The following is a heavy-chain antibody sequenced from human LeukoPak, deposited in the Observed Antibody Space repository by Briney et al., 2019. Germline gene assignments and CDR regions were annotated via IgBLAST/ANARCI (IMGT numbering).Heavy chain of an antibody. Sequence: ASVKVSCKASGYIFTNHDINWVRQASGQGLEWMGWMNPNTGNTGYAQKFQGRVTMTRDTSISTAYMELSRLRSDDTAVYYCARVAARQQLAHFDYWGQGTLVTVSS. CDR2: MNPNTGNT. J-gene: IGHJ4*02. CDR1: GYIFTNHD. V-gene: IGHV1-8*01. D-gene: IGHD6-13*01. CDR3: ARVAARQQLAHFDY.